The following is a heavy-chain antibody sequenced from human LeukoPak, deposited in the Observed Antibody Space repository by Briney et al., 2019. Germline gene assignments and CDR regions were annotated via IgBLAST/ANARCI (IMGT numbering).Heavy chain of an antibody. J-gene: IGHJ4*02. CDR3: ARDWDGDRYYFDY. CDR1: GYTFTGYY. Sequence: ASVKVSCKASGYTFTGYYMHWVRQAPGQGLEWMGIINPSGGDATYAQKFQGRVTMTRDTSTSTVYMELSSLRSEDTAVYFCARDWDGDRYYFDYWGQGTLVTVSS. V-gene: IGHV1-46*01. CDR2: INPSGGDA. D-gene: IGHD4-17*01.